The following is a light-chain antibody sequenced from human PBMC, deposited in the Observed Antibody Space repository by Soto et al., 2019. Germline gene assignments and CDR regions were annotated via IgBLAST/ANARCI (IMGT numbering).Light chain of an antibody. CDR3: RQSYSTSWT. Sequence: DIKKTQSPFSLATCVGATVTITCLASQSISSSLNGYQQKPGKAPKRLIYAASSLQSGVPSRFSGSGSGTDFTLTISSLQPEDFATYYCRQSYSTSWTFGQGTKVDIK. J-gene: IGKJ1*01. V-gene: IGKV1-39*01. CDR1: QSISSS. CDR2: AAS.